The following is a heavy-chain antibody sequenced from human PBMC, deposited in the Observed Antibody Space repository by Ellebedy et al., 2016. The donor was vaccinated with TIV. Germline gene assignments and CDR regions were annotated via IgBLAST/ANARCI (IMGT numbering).Heavy chain of an antibody. CDR2: INHSGST. D-gene: IGHD6-19*01. CDR1: GGSFSGYY. J-gene: IGHJ4*02. CDR3: ARGPHWWGSGWQLFDY. Sequence: SETLSLTCAVYGGSFSGYYWSWIRQPPGKGLEWIGEINHSGSTNYNPSLKSRVTISVDTSKNQFSLKLSSVTAADTAVYYCARGPHWWGSGWQLFDYWGQGTLVTVSS. V-gene: IGHV4-34*01.